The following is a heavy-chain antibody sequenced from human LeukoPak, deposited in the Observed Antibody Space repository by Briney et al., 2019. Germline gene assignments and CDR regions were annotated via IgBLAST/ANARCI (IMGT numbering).Heavy chain of an antibody. D-gene: IGHD6-13*01. Sequence: ASVKVSCKDSGYTFTGYYMHWVRQAPGQGVEWMGWINPKSVGTNYAQTFQGRFTMTRDTPISTAYLERSRLRSDATPVYYCGRARKNVASDGKGVLDYWGQGTVVSVSS. J-gene: IGHJ4*02. CDR3: GRARKNVASDGKGVLDY. V-gene: IGHV1-2*02. CDR1: GYTFTGYY. CDR2: INPKSVGT.